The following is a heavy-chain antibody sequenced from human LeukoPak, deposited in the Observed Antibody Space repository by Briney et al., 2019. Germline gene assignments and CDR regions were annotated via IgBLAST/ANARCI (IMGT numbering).Heavy chain of an antibody. CDR3: AKDRPPDSSSWP. D-gene: IGHD6-13*01. Sequence: GGSLRLSCAASGFTFSSYSMNWVRQAPGKGLEWVSSISSSSSYIYYADSVKGRFTISRDNSKNTLYLQMNSLRAKDTAVYYCAKDRPPDSSSWPWGQGTLVTVSS. J-gene: IGHJ5*02. CDR2: ISSSSSYI. V-gene: IGHV3-21*04. CDR1: GFTFSSYS.